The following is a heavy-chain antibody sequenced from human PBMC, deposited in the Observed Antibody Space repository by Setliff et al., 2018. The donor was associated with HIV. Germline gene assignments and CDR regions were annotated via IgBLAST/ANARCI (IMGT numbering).Heavy chain of an antibody. CDR3: ARGRGSY. J-gene: IGHJ4*02. V-gene: IGHV4-61*09. Sequence: SETLSLTCAVSGDSISSGSYYWSWIRQPAGEGLEWIGHIFTSGSTNYNPSLKSRVSISLDTSKNQFSLKLSSVTAADTAMYYCARGRGSYWGQGTLVTGLL. CDR1: GDSISSGSYY. CDR2: IFTSGST. D-gene: IGHD1-26*01.